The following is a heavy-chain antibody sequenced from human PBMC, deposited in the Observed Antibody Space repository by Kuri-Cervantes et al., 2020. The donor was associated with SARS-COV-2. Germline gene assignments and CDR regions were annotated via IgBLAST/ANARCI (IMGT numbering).Heavy chain of an antibody. CDR2: IIPILGIA. V-gene: IGHV1-69*04. CDR1: GGTFSSYA. CDR3: ASQTEIYGSGSYYFDY. J-gene: IGHJ4*02. D-gene: IGHD3-10*01. Sequence: GGSLRLSCKASGGTFSSYAISWVRQAPGQGLEWMGRIIPILGIANYAQKFQGRVTITADKSTSTAYMELSSLRSEDTAVYYCASQTEIYGSGSYYFDYWGQGTLVTVSS.